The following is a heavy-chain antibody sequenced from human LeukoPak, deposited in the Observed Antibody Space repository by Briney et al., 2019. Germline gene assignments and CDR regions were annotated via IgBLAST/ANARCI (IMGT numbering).Heavy chain of an antibody. Sequence: GGSLRLSCAASGFSFNIAAMTWVRQAPGKGLEWVSLISCTGANSYYADSVKGRFTISRDNSKNTLYLQMNSLRAEDTAIYYCAKVMQGSYWGQGTLVTVSS. D-gene: IGHD3-16*01. J-gene: IGHJ4*02. CDR1: GFSFNIAA. CDR2: ISCTGANS. V-gene: IGHV3-23*01. CDR3: AKVMQGSY.